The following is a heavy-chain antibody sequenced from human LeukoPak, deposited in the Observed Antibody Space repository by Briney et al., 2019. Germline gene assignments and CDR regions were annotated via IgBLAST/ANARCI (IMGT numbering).Heavy chain of an antibody. V-gene: IGHV4-4*07. D-gene: IGHD3-3*01. J-gene: IGHJ4*02. CDR3: ARDHYDLGYFDY. Sequence: SSETLSLTCTVSGGAISSYYGSWIRQPAGKGLEWIGRIYTSGSTNYNPSLKSRVTMSVDTSKNQFSLKLSSVTAADTAVYYCARDHYDLGYFDYWGQGTLVTVSS. CDR2: IYTSGST. CDR1: GGAISSYY.